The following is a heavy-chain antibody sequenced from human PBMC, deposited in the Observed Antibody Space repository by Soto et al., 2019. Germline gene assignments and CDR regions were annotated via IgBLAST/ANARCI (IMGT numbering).Heavy chain of an antibody. CDR1: GGSISSSNW. J-gene: IGHJ4*02. D-gene: IGHD2-8*01. V-gene: IGHV4-4*02. CDR2: IYHSGST. CDR3: ARAAELMVYAISARVYFDY. Sequence: PSETLSLTCAVSGGSISSSNWWSWVRQPPGKGLEWIGEIYHSGSTNYNPSLKSRVTISVDKSKNQFSLKLSSVTAADTAVYYCARAAELMVYAISARVYFDYWGQGTLVTVSS.